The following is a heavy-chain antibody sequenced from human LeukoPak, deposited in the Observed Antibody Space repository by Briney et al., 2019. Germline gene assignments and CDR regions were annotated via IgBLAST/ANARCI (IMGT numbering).Heavy chain of an antibody. V-gene: IGHV1-2*02. D-gene: IGHD1-26*01. CDR2: INPNSGGT. CDR1: GYTFTDYY. J-gene: IGHJ4*02. CDR3: AVGRRTDFDY. Sequence: ASEKVSCKASGYTFTDYYIHWVRQAPAQGLEWVGWINPNSGGTNYAQNLQGRVTMTRDTYITTAYMDLSRLRLDDTAVYYCAVGRRTDFDYWGQGTLVTVSS.